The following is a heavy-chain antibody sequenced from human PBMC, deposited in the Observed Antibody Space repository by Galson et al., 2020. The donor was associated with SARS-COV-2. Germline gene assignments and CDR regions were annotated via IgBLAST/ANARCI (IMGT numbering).Heavy chain of an antibody. CDR2: IYYSGST. CDR1: GGYISSGGYY. Sequence: SETLSLTCTVSGGYISSGGYYWSWLRQHPGKGLEWIGYIYYSGSTYYNPSLKSRVTISVDTSKNQFSLKLSSVTAADTAVYYCARDSPTYSGSYFYFDYWGQGTLVTVSS. J-gene: IGHJ4*02. D-gene: IGHD1-26*01. V-gene: IGHV4-31*03. CDR3: ARDSPTYSGSYFYFDY.